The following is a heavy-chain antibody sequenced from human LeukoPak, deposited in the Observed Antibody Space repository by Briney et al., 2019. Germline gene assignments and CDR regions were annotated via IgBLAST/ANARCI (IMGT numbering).Heavy chain of an antibody. D-gene: IGHD3-22*01. CDR2: TSSSSSYI. CDR1: GFTFSAYN. J-gene: IGHJ4*02. Sequence: PGGSLRLPCAASGFTFSAYNMNWVRQAPGKGLEWVSYTSSSSSYIYNADSVKGRFTISRDNANNSLFLQMNSLRAEDTAVYYCARSQDTMTSPFDYWGQGTLVTVSS. V-gene: IGHV3-21*06. CDR3: ARSQDTMTSPFDY.